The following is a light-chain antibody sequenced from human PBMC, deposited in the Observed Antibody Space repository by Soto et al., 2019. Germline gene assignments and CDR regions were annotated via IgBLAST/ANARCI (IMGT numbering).Light chain of an antibody. CDR3: QSYDSSLSGSEV. Sequence: QSVLTQPPSVSGAPGQRDTISCTGSSSNIGAGYDVHWYQQLPGTAPKLLMYGNSNRPSGVPDRFSGSKSGTSASLAITGLQAEDEADYYCQSYDSSLSGSEVFGTGTKLTVL. CDR2: GNS. CDR1: SSNIGAGYD. J-gene: IGLJ1*01. V-gene: IGLV1-40*01.